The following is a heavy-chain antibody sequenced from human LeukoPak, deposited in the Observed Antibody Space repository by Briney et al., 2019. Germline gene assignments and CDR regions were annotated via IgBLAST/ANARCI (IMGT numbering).Heavy chain of an antibody. Sequence: PSETLSLTCTVSGDSINSGRHYWSWIRQPPGKGLEWIGYIYYSGSTNYNPSLKSRVTISVDTSKNQFSLKLSSVTAADTAVYYCARDRGSSRPRYYYYGMDVWGQGTTVTVSS. J-gene: IGHJ6*02. CDR2: IYYSGST. V-gene: IGHV4-61*01. D-gene: IGHD6-13*01. CDR1: GDSINSGRHY. CDR3: ARDRGSSRPRYYYYGMDV.